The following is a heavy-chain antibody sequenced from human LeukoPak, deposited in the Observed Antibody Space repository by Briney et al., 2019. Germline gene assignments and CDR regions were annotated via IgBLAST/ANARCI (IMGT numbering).Heavy chain of an antibody. CDR2: ISYDGTNK. D-gene: IGHD2-2*01. Sequence: PGRSLRLSCAASGFTFSSYGMHWVRQAPGKGLEWVAVISYDGTNKYCADSVKGRFTISRDNSKNTLYLQMNSLRAEDTAVYYCARVRHCSSTSCYSDAFDIWGQGTMVTVSS. V-gene: IGHV3-30*03. J-gene: IGHJ3*02. CDR3: ARVRHCSSTSCYSDAFDI. CDR1: GFTFSSYG.